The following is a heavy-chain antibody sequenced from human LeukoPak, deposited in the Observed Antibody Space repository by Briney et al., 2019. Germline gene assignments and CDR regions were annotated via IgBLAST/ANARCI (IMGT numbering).Heavy chain of an antibody. J-gene: IGHJ3*01. CDR2: IKLDGSEK. CDR1: GFTFSSYA. D-gene: IGHD2-8*01. V-gene: IGHV3-7*01. CDR3: TSDLDKSDGL. Sequence: PGGSLRLSCAASGFTFSSYAMSWVRQAPGKGLEWVANIKLDGSEKYYVGSVKGRFTISRDNAKNSLYLQMNSLRAEDTGVYYCTSDLDKSDGLWGQGTMVTVSS.